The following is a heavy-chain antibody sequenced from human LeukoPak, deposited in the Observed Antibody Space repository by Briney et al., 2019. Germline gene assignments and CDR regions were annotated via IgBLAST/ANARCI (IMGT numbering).Heavy chain of an antibody. V-gene: IGHV3-48*01. CDR1: GFIFSSYS. J-gene: IGHJ6*04. D-gene: IGHD3-10*01. CDR3: ARGPPRGYYGSGSYYKFGMDV. CDR2: ISSSSSTI. Sequence: GGSLRLSCAASGFIFSSYSMNWVRQAPGKGLEWVSYISSSSSTIYYADSVKGRFTISRDNAKNSLYLQMNSLRAEDTAVYYCARGPPRGYYGSGSYYKFGMDVWGKGTTVTVSS.